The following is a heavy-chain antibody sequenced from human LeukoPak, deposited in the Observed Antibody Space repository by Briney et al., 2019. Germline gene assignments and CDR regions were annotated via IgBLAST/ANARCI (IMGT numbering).Heavy chain of an antibody. Sequence: SETLSLTCTVSGGSISSYYWSWIRQPAGEGLEWIGRIYTSGSTNYNPSLKSRVTMSVDTSKNQFSLKLSSVTAADTAVYYCARVDPDNCSGGSCYYTWGQGTLVTVSS. CDR1: GGSISSYY. CDR3: ARVDPDNCSGGSCYYT. V-gene: IGHV4-4*07. J-gene: IGHJ4*02. CDR2: IYTSGST. D-gene: IGHD2-15*01.